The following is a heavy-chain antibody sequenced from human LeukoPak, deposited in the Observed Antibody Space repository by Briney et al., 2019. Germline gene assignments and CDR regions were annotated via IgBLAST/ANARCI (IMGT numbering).Heavy chain of an antibody. J-gene: IGHJ1*01. D-gene: IGHD6-13*01. CDR2: INHSGST. CDR1: GGSFSGCY. V-gene: IGHV4-34*01. CDR3: ARGSSSWPLAEYFQH. Sequence: SETLSLTCAVYGGSFSGCYWSWIRQPPGKGLEWIGEINHSGSTNYNPSLKSRVTISVDTSKNQFSLKLSSVTAADTAVYYCARGSSSWPLAEYFQHWGQGTLVTVSS.